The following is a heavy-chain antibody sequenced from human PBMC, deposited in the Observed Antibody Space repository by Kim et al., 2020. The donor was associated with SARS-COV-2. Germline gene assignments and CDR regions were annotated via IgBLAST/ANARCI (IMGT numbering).Heavy chain of an antibody. J-gene: IGHJ3*02. V-gene: IGHV4-39*01. CDR2: IYYSGST. D-gene: IGHD3-16*02. Sequence: SETLSLTCTVSGGSISSSSYYWGWIRQPPGKGLEWIGSIYYSGSTYYNPSLKSRVTISIDTSKNQFSLKLSSVTAADTAVYYCASQEGELSTDAFDIWGQGTTVTVSS. CDR1: GGSISSSSYY. CDR3: ASQEGELSTDAFDI.